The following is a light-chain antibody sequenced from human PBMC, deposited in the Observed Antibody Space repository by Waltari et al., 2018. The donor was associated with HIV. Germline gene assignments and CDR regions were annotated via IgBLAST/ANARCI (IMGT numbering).Light chain of an antibody. CDR2: VAS. J-gene: IGKJ1*01. V-gene: IGKV3-15*01. CDR1: QSVSTN. CDR3: HQYNSLPWT. Sequence: EIVMTQSPATLSVSPGERVTLSCRASQSVSTNLAWYQHKPGQAPRLLISVASTRATGIPARFSGSGSGTEFTLTISSLKSEDSAIYYCHQYNSLPWTFGLGTKVEIK.